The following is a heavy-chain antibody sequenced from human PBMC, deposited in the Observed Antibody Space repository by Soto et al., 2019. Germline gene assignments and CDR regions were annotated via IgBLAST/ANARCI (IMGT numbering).Heavy chain of an antibody. CDR3: ARRESGRMTANADNFFDP. V-gene: IGHV5-51*01. CDR2: SFPADSDT. D-gene: IGHD3-10*01. Sequence: GESLKISCKASGYNFTNYCIAWVRQTPGEGLEWMGISFPADSDTRYSPSFEGHVTFSVDKSLTTAYLHLSSLRASDTAIYYCARRESGRMTANADNFFDPWGQGTLVTVSS. J-gene: IGHJ5*02. CDR1: GYNFTNYC.